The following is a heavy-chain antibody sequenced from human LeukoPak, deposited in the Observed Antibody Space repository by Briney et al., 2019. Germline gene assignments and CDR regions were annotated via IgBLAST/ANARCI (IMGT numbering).Heavy chain of an antibody. CDR3: VKDRLYYYGSGTYFDY. V-gene: IGHV3-64D*06. CDR1: GFTFTTYA. D-gene: IGHD3-10*01. CDR2: ISANGATT. Sequence: GGSLRLSCSASGFTFTTYAMHWVRQAPGKGLEYVSGISANGATTYYADSVQGRFTISRDNSKNTLYLQMSSLSAEDTALYYCVKDRLYYYGSGTYFDYLGQETLVTVSS. J-gene: IGHJ4*02.